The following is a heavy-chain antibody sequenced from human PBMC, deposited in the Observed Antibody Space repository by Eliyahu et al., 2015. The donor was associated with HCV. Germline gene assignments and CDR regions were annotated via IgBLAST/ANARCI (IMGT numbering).Heavy chain of an antibody. CDR3: ARVGYSYGFYYGMDV. CDR1: GGXISSYY. CDR2: IYYSGST. D-gene: IGHD5-18*01. J-gene: IGHJ6*02. V-gene: IGHV4-59*01. Sequence: QVQLQESGPGLVKPSETLSLTCTVSGGXISSYYWSWIRXPPGKGLEWIGYIYYSGSTNYNPSLKSRVTISVDTSKNQFSLKLSSVTAADTAVYYCARVGYSYGFYYGMDVWGQGTTVTVSS.